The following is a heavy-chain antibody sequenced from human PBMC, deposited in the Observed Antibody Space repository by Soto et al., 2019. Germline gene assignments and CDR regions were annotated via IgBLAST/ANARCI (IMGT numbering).Heavy chain of an antibody. D-gene: IGHD3-16*01. CDR3: ARELPYYVSTDSYLDY. CDR1: GDSVSGNSAA. V-gene: IGHV6-1*01. Sequence: SQTLSLTCAISGDSVSGNSAAWNWIRQSPSRGLEWLGRAYYRSRWYNDYAVSVKSRITVTPDTSKNQFSLHLNSVTPEDTAVYYCARELPYYVSTDSYLDYRGQGALVTVSA. CDR2: AYYRSRWYN. J-gene: IGHJ4*02.